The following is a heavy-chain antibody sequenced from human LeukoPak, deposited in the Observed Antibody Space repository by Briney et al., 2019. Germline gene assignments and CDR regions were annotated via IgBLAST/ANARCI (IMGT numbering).Heavy chain of an antibody. CDR1: GFTFSSYS. J-gene: IGHJ4*02. CDR2: ISSLSGTI. CDR3: AKEGADYDILTGYYTALYYFDY. V-gene: IGHV3-48*01. D-gene: IGHD3-9*01. Sequence: PGGSLRLSCAASGFTFSSYSMNWVRQAPGEGLEWVSYISSLSGTIYYADSVKGRFTISRDNSKNTLYLQMNSLRAADTAVYYCAKEGADYDILTGYYTALYYFDYWGQGTLVTVSS.